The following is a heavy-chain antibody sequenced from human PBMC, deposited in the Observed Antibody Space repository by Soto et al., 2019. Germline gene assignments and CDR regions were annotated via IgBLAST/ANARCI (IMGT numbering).Heavy chain of an antibody. CDR2: ISSSSSYI. Sequence: EVQLVESGGGLVKPGGSLRLSCAASGFTFSSYSMNWVRQAPGKGLEWVSSISSSSSYIYYADSVKGQVTISRDNAMNSLYLQMNSLRAEDTAVYYCARAVTRSKYYYLAPGGFDPWGQGTLVTVSS. J-gene: IGHJ5*02. CDR3: ARAVTRSKYYYLAPGGFDP. D-gene: IGHD3-10*01. CDR1: GFTFSSYS. V-gene: IGHV3-21*06.